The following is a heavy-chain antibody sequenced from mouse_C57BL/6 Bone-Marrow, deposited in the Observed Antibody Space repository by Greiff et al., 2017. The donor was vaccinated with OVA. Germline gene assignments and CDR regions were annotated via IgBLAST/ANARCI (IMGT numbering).Heavy chain of an antibody. D-gene: IGHD2-4*01. V-gene: IGHV1-64*01. CDR3: ARLGLRQGVDY. CDR1: GYTFTSYW. Sequence: QVQLQQPGAELVKPGASVKLSCKASGYTFTSYWMHWVKQRPGQGLEWIGMIHPNSGSTNYNEKFKSKATLTVDKSSSTAYMQLSSLTSEDSAVDYCARLGLRQGVDYWGQGTTLTVSS. CDR2: IHPNSGST. J-gene: IGHJ2*01.